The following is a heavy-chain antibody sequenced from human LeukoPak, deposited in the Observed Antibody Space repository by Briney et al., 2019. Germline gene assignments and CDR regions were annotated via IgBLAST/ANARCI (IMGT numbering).Heavy chain of an antibody. V-gene: IGHV3-74*01. Sequence: GGSLRLSCAASGFTFDDYAMHWVRQDPGKGLVWVSFINPDGSTTNYADSVKGRFTISRDNAKNALYLQMNSLRAEDTAVYYCAKDLHYGSADYWGQGTLVTVSS. CDR3: AKDLHYGSADY. J-gene: IGHJ4*02. D-gene: IGHD3-10*01. CDR2: INPDGSTT. CDR1: GFTFDDYA.